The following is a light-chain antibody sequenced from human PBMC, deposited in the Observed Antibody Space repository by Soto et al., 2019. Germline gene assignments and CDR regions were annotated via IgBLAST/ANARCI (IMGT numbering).Light chain of an antibody. Sequence: QSALTQPASVSGSPGQSITISCTGTGSDVGGYNSVSWYQQHPGKAPKLMIYDVSNRPSGVSNRFSGSKSGNTASLTISGLQAEDEADYYCSSYTSSTLGVFGGGTKLTVL. V-gene: IGLV2-14*01. CDR2: DVS. CDR1: GSDVGGYNS. J-gene: IGLJ2*01. CDR3: SSYTSSTLGV.